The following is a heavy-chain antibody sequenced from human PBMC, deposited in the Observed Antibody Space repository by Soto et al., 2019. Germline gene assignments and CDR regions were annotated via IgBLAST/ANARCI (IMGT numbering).Heavy chain of an antibody. D-gene: IGHD3-22*01. Sequence: ALRLSCAASGFTFDDYAMHWVRQAPGKGLEWVSGISWNSCSMGYADSVKGRFTISRDNAKNSLYLQMNSLRAEDTALYYCATERLTYYYDSSGYDDAFDIWGQGTMVTVSS. J-gene: IGHJ3*02. CDR3: ATERLTYYYDSSGYDDAFDI. CDR2: ISWNSCSM. V-gene: IGHV3-9*01. CDR1: GFTFDDYA.